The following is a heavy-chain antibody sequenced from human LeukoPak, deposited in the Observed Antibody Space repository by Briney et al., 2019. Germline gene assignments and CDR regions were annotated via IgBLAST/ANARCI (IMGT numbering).Heavy chain of an antibody. Sequence: PSETLSLTCTVSGGSISSSSYYWGWIRQPPGKGLEWIGSIYYSGSTYYNPSLKSRVTISVDTSKNQFSLKLSSVTAADTAVYYCARVLRFLEWLYFDPWGQGTLVTVSS. D-gene: IGHD3-3*01. J-gene: IGHJ5*02. V-gene: IGHV4-39*07. CDR3: ARVLRFLEWLYFDP. CDR1: GGSISSSSYY. CDR2: IYYSGST.